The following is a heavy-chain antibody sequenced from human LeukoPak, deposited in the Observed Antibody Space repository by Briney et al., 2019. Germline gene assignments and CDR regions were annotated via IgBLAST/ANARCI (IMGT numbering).Heavy chain of an antibody. CDR2: ISRSGSTI. D-gene: IGHD1-26*01. V-gene: IGHV3-48*03. CDR1: GFTFSSYE. CDR3: ARERGGIVGAPLDY. J-gene: IGHJ4*02. Sequence: GGSLRLSCAASGFTFSSYEMNWVRQAPGKGLEWVSYISRSGSTIYYADYVKGRFTISRDNAKNSLSLQMSSLRAEDTAVYYCARERGGIVGAPLDYWGQGTLVTVSS.